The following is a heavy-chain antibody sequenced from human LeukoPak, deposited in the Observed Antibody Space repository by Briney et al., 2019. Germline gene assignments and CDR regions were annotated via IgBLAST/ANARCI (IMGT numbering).Heavy chain of an antibody. CDR1: GYSFIRYH. D-gene: IGHD6-6*01. J-gene: IGHJ4*02. V-gene: IGHV1-46*01. Sequence: ASVKVSCKASGYSFIRYHIHWVRQAPGQGLEWMGVLKLYDGSISHAQKFQGRVTMTSDTSTSTVYMELSSLRSEDTAVYFCARVRNGLYSSSSISDYWGQGTLVTVSS. CDR2: LKLYDGSI. CDR3: ARVRNGLYSSSSISDY.